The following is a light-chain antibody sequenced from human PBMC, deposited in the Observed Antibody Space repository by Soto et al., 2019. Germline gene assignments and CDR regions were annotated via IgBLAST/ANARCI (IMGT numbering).Light chain of an antibody. CDR1: SSDDGGYNY. V-gene: IGLV2-14*03. Sequence: QSVLTQSASVSGSPGQSISISCTGTSSDDGGYNYVSWYQQHSGKAPKFMIYDVSNRPSGVSNRFSGSKSGNTASLTISGLQAEDEADYYCSSYISRNTLHVVFGGGTKLTVL. CDR3: SSYISRNTLHVV. CDR2: DVS. J-gene: IGLJ2*01.